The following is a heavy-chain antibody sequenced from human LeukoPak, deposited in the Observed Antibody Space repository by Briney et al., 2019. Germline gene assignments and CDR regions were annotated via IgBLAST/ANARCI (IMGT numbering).Heavy chain of an antibody. CDR3: ARVVLSSSGYYMLGRGAFDI. CDR1: GYTFTSYG. V-gene: IGHV1-18*01. D-gene: IGHD3-22*01. Sequence: ASVKVSCKGSGYTFTSYGISWVRQAPGQGLELMGVISAYNGNTNYAQKLQGRGRITTDTSTTKAHMDLKILSSNDTAVYYCARVVLSSSGYYMLGRGAFDIWGEGTMVTVSS. J-gene: IGHJ3*02. CDR2: ISAYNGNT.